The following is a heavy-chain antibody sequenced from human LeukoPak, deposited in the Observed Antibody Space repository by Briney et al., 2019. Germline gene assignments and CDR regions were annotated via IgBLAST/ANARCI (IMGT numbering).Heavy chain of an antibody. CDR2: IYYSGST. V-gene: IGHV4-39*01. J-gene: IGHJ4*02. Sequence: SETLSLTCTVSGCSISSSSYYWGWIRHPPGNGLEWIGSIYYSGSTYYNPSLKSRVTISVDTSKNQFSLKLSSVTAADTAVYYCARTNYYDSSGLWFFDYWGQGTLVTVSS. CDR1: GCSISSSSYY. CDR3: ARTNYYDSSGLWFFDY. D-gene: IGHD3-22*01.